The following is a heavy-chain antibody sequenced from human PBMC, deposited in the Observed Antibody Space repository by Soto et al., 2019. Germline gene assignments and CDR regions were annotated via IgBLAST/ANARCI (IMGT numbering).Heavy chain of an antibody. Sequence: QVQLVESGGGVVQPGRSLRLSCAASGFSFDTYAMYWVRQAPGKGLEWVAVISYDGSSKYYADSVKGRFTISRDNSKNTMFLQRNSLRPEDTAVYYCANEGYWGQGTLVIVSS. CDR2: ISYDGSSK. J-gene: IGHJ4*02. V-gene: IGHV3-30-3*02. CDR1: GFSFDTYA. CDR3: ANEGY.